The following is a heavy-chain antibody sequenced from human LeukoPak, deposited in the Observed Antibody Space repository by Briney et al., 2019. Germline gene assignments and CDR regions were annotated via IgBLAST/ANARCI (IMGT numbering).Heavy chain of an antibody. Sequence: LRASVKVSCKASGYTFTSYGISWVRQAPGQGLEWMGRINPNTGGTNYAQKFQGRVTMTRDTSINTVYMEMSRLTSDDTAMYYCARVRTVRGVIDYWGQGTLVTVSS. V-gene: IGHV1-2*06. CDR2: INPNTGGT. D-gene: IGHD3-10*01. CDR1: GYTFTSYG. J-gene: IGHJ4*02. CDR3: ARVRTVRGVIDY.